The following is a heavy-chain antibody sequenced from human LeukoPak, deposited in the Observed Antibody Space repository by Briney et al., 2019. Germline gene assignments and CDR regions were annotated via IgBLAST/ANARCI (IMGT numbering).Heavy chain of an antibody. CDR2: INPNSDGT. CDR1: GYTFTVYY. J-gene: IGHJ6*03. D-gene: IGHD2-2*01. Sequence: SVTVSCTASGYTFTVYYMHWVRQAPGQGLEWMGWINPNSDGTNYAQRFQGRVTMTRDTCISTAYMELSRPRSDDTAVYYCARDSLSDIVVVPAAMVSSMDVWGKGTTVTVSS. CDR3: ARDSLSDIVVVPAAMVSSMDV. V-gene: IGHV1-2*02.